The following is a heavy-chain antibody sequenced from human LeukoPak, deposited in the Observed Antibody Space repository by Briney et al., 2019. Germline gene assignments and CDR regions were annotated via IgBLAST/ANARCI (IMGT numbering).Heavy chain of an antibody. CDR2: ISSSSSTI. D-gene: IGHD4-17*01. CDR1: GFTFSSYS. Sequence: PGGSLRLSCAASGFTFSSYSMNWVRQAPGKGLEWVSYISSSSSTIYYADSVKGRFTISRDNAKNSLYLQMNSLRAEDTAVYYCAGDDYGAYWGQGTLVTVSS. CDR3: AGDDYGAY. V-gene: IGHV3-48*01. J-gene: IGHJ4*02.